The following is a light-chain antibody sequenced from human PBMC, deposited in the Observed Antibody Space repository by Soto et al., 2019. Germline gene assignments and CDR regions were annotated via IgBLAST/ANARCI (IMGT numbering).Light chain of an antibody. V-gene: IGKV3-20*01. Sequence: EIVLTQSPGTLSLSPGERATLSCRASQSVSSTYLAWYQQKPGQAPSLLIYGASSRETGIPDRFSSSGSWTDFILTISRLEPEDFARDYCQQYGSSWTFGQGTKVDIK. J-gene: IGKJ1*01. CDR2: GAS. CDR3: QQYGSSWT. CDR1: QSVSSTY.